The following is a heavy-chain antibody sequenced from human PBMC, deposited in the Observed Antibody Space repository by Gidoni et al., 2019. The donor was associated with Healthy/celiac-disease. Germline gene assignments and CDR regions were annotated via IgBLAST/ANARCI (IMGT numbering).Heavy chain of an antibody. Sequence: EVQLVESGGGLVQPGVSLRLSCSASGFTFSSYAMHWVRQAPGKGLEYVSAISSNGGSTYYADSVKGRFTISRDNSKNTLYLQMSSLRAEDTAVYYCVKGPIYTAMVDDAFDIWVQGTMVTVSS. D-gene: IGHD5-18*01. CDR3: VKGPIYTAMVDDAFDI. CDR1: GFTFSSYA. J-gene: IGHJ3*02. CDR2: ISSNGGST. V-gene: IGHV3-64D*06.